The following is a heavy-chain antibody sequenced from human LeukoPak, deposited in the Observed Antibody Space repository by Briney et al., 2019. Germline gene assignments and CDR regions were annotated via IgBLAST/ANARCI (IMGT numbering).Heavy chain of an antibody. CDR3: ARDLGQYYDTSDNWFDP. CDR1: GFTFSNYW. Sequence: GGSLRLSCAASGFTFSNYWMHWVRQAPGKGLVWVSRINSDGINTSYADSVKGRFTISRDNAKNTLNLQMNSLRAEDTAVYYCARDLGQYYDTSDNWFDPWGQGTLVTVSS. J-gene: IGHJ5*02. V-gene: IGHV3-74*01. CDR2: INSDGINT. D-gene: IGHD3-22*01.